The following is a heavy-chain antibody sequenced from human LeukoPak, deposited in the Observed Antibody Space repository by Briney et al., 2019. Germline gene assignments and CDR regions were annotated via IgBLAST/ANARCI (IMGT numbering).Heavy chain of an antibody. CDR2: ISGSGDRT. Sequence: GGSLRLSCAASGFTFSNHWMSWVRQTPGKGLEWVSAISGSGDRTYYAESVKGRFSISRDNSKNTLYLQMHSLRAEDTAVYYCGKRELWHGSGEDAWGQGTTVTVSS. D-gene: IGHD3-10*01. V-gene: IGHV3-23*01. CDR3: GKRELWHGSGEDA. CDR1: GFTFSNHW. J-gene: IGHJ6*02.